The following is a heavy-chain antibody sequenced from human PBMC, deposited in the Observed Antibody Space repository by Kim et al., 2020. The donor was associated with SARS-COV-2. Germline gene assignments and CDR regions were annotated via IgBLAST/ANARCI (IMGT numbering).Heavy chain of an antibody. CDR1: GGSISSSNW. Sequence: SETLSLTCAVSGGSISSSNWWSWVRQPPGKGLEWIGEIYHSGSTNYNPSLKSRVTISVDKSKNQFSLKLSSVTAAATAVYYCARAPLSAIFGVVISLQRRVYFDYWGQGTLVTVSS. J-gene: IGHJ4*02. V-gene: IGHV4-4*02. CDR3: ARAPLSAIFGVVISLQRRVYFDY. D-gene: IGHD3-3*01. CDR2: IYHSGST.